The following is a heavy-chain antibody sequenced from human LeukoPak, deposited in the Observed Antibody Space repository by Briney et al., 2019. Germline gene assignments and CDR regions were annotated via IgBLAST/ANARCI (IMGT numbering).Heavy chain of an antibody. CDR1: GGSFIGSH. D-gene: IGHD4-23*01. CDR2: INHSGNT. J-gene: IGHJ4*02. Sequence: SETLSLTCAVSGGSFIGSHWNWIRQPPGKGLEWIGEINHSGNTNYNPSLKSRVTTSVDTSKNQFSLKLRSVTAADTAVYYCARDPTTVVTLPYYFDDWGQGTLVTVSS. V-gene: IGHV4-34*01. CDR3: ARDPTTVVTLPYYFDD.